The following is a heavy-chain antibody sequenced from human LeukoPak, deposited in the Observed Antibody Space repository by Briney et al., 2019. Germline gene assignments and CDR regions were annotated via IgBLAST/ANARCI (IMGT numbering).Heavy chain of an antibody. CDR3: ARDGMYNWNSGGY. Sequence: ASVKVSCKASGYTFTGYYMHWVRQAPGQGLEWMGWNNPNSGVTNYAQKFQGRVTMTRDTSISTAYMELSRLRSDDTAVYYCARDGMYNWNSGGYWGQGTLVTVSS. CDR2: NNPNSGVT. CDR1: GYTFTGYY. V-gene: IGHV1-2*02. D-gene: IGHD1-7*01. J-gene: IGHJ4*02.